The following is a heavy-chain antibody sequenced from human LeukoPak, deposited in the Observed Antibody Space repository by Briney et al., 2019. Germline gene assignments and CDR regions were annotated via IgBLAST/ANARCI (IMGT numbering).Heavy chain of an antibody. CDR1: GGTFSSYA. V-gene: IGHV1-69*04. J-gene: IGHJ5*02. Sequence: SVKVSCKASGGTFSSYAISWVRQAPGQGLEWMGRIIPILGIANYAQKFQGRVTITADKSTSTAYMELSSLRSDDTAVYYCASNGYSGYDGWFDPWGQGTLVTVSS. CDR3: ASNGYSGYDGWFDP. CDR2: IIPILGIA. D-gene: IGHD5-12*01.